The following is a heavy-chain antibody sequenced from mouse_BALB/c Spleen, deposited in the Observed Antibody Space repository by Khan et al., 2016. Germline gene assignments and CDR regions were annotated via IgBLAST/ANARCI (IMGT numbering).Heavy chain of an antibody. CDR1: GYIFTSYW. CDR3: EGGLLQANWCFDV. Sequence: QVQLQQPGAELVKPGAAVKLSCKASGYIFTSYWMHWVRQRPGQGLEWIGEINTSNGRANYNEKLKSKATLTVDKSSSKAYMQLSSLTFEDSAGYYCEGGLLQANWCFDVWGAGTTVTVSS. V-gene: IGHV1S81*02. CDR2: INTSNGRA. J-gene: IGHJ1*01. D-gene: IGHD1-1*01.